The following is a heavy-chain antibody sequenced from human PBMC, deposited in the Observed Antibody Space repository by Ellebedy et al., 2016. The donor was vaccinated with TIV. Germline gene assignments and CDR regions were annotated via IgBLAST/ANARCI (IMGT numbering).Heavy chain of an antibody. CDR2: ISAYNGNT. CDR3: ARWAGGLELRSGFDP. D-gene: IGHD2-15*01. V-gene: IGHV1-18*01. Sequence: ASVKVSXXASGYTFTSYGISWVRQAPGQGLEWMGWISAYNGNTNYAQKLQGRVTMTTDTSTSTAYMELRSLRSDDTAVYYCARWAGGLELRSGFDPWGQGTLVTVSS. J-gene: IGHJ5*02. CDR1: GYTFTSYG.